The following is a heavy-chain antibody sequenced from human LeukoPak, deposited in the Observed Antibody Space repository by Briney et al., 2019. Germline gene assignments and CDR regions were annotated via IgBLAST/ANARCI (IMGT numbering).Heavy chain of an antibody. CDR3: ARYFDNTGYSWRRFDY. Sequence: GGSLRLSCAASGFTFSNFWMTWVRQAPGKGLEWVATIRQDGSDKYYVGSVKGRFTISRDNAKNSLYLQMNSLRAEDTAVYYCARYFDNTGYSWRRFDYWGQGALVTVSS. J-gene: IGHJ4*02. CDR1: GFTFSNFW. CDR2: IRQDGSDK. V-gene: IGHV3-7*01. D-gene: IGHD3-22*01.